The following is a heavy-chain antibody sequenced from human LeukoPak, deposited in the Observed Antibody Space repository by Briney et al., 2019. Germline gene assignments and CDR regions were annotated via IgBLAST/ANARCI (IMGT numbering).Heavy chain of an antibody. Sequence: PGGSLRLSCAASGFTFSSYSMNWVRQAPGKGLEWVSYISSSSSTIYYADSVKGRFTISRDNAKNSLYLQMNSLRAEDTAVYYCARFKGSGWYGGFDYWGQGTLVTVSS. D-gene: IGHD6-19*01. CDR1: GFTFSSYS. CDR3: ARFKGSGWYGGFDY. J-gene: IGHJ4*02. V-gene: IGHV3-48*04. CDR2: ISSSSSTI.